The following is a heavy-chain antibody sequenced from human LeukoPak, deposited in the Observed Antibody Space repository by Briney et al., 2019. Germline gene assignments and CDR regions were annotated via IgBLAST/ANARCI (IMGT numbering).Heavy chain of an antibody. Sequence: GGSLRLSCAASGFTFSNYGSHWVRQAPGKGLEWVTIISYDGSNKYYADSVKGRFTISRDDSKNTLYLQMNSLRTEDTAAYYCAKDPSLRVTLPVWGQGTLVTVSS. V-gene: IGHV3-30*18. CDR3: AKDPSLRVTLPV. CDR1: GFTFSNYG. CDR2: ISYDGSNK. D-gene: IGHD2-21*02. J-gene: IGHJ4*02.